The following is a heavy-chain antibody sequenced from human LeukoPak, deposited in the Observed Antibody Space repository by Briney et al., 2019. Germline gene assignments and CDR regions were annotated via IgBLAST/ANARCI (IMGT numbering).Heavy chain of an antibody. CDR1: GGFISSYY. CDR3: ARGPTRPVDTAMVYYFDY. D-gene: IGHD5-18*01. J-gene: IGHJ4*02. Sequence: SETLSLTCTVSGGFISSYYWSWIRQPPGKGLEWIGYIYYSGSTNYNPSLKSRVTISVDTSKNQFSLKLTSLTAADTAIYYCARGPTRPVDTAMVYYFDYWGQGTLVTVSS. CDR2: IYYSGST. V-gene: IGHV4-59*01.